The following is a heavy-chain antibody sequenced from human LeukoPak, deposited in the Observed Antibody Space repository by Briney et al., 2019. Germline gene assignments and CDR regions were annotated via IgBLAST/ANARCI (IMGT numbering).Heavy chain of an antibody. CDR3: ARLSGMSTITAPFDY. V-gene: IGHV5-51*01. Sequence: GESLKISCKGSGYSFTNYWIAWVRQMPGKGLEWMGIIYPGGSDTRYSPSFQGQVTISADKSISTAYLQWSSLRASDTAMYYCARLSGMSTITAPFDYWGQATLVTVSS. CDR1: GYSFTNYW. CDR2: IYPGGSDT. J-gene: IGHJ4*02. D-gene: IGHD5-24*01.